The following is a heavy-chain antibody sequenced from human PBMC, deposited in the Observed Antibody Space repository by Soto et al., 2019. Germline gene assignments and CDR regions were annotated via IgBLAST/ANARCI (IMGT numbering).Heavy chain of an antibody. CDR1: GFTFSRYG. J-gene: IGHJ4*02. Sequence: PGGSMRFSWAGGGFTFSRYGMQWLRPAPGEGLGWMAVIVNNGSNRDYAASVAGRFTISRDDSKSTLYLQMDNLGVDDTAMYYCARDDDYKANGFDYWGQGTLVTVSS. CDR2: IVNNGSNR. V-gene: IGHV3-30*12. D-gene: IGHD4-4*01. CDR3: ARDDDYKANGFDY.